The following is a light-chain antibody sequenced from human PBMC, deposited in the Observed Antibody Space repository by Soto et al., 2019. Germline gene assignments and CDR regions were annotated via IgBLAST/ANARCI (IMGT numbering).Light chain of an antibody. Sequence: QSVLTQPASVSGSPGQSITFSSTGTSSDVGAYDYVSWYQQHPGTAPNLIIYDVSHRPSGVSDRFSGSKSGNTASLTISGLQAEDEANYYCTSYSGITTLGVFGTGTKLTVL. CDR2: DVS. V-gene: IGLV2-14*03. CDR3: TSYSGITTLGV. CDR1: SSDVGAYDY. J-gene: IGLJ1*01.